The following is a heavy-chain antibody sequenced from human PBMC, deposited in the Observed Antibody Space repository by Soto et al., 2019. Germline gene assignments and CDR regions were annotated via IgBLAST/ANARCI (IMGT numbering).Heavy chain of an antibody. Sequence: EVQLVESGGGLVQPGRSLRLSCAASGFTFDDYAMHWVRQAPGKGLEWVSGISWNSGSIGYADSVKGRFTISRDNAKNSLYLQMNSLRAEDTALYYCAKDIGVVVAATGAFDIWGQGTMVTVSS. V-gene: IGHV3-9*01. D-gene: IGHD2-15*01. J-gene: IGHJ3*02. CDR3: AKDIGVVVAATGAFDI. CDR1: GFTFDDYA. CDR2: ISWNSGSI.